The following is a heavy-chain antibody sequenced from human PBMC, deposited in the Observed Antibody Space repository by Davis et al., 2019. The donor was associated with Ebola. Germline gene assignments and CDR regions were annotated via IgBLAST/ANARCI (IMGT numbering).Heavy chain of an antibody. CDR3: ARADSYGTFDY. J-gene: IGHJ4*02. CDR1: GGSFSGYY. V-gene: IGHV4-34*01. CDR2: INHSGST. D-gene: IGHD5-18*01. Sequence: PSETLSLTCAVYGGSFSGYYWSWIRQPPGKGLEWTGEINHSGSTNYNPSLKSRVTISVDTSKNQFSLKLSSVTAADTAVYYCARADSYGTFDYWGQGTLVTVSS.